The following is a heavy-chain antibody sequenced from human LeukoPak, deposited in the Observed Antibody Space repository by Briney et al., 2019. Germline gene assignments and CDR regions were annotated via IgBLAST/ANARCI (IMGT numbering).Heavy chain of an antibody. V-gene: IGHV3-30*03. D-gene: IGHD3-3*01. J-gene: IGHJ5*02. CDR1: GFTFSSYG. CDR2: ISYDGSNK. CDR3: GTLEWLLEDWFDP. Sequence: RGSLRLSCAASGFTFSSYGMHWVRQAPGKGLEWVAVISYDGSNKYYADSVKGRFTISRDNSKNTLYLQMNSLRAEDTAVYYCGTLEWLLEDWFDPWGQGTLVTVSS.